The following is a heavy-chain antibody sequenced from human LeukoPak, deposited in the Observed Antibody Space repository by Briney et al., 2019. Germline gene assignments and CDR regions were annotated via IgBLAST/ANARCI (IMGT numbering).Heavy chain of an antibody. V-gene: IGHV1-18*01. CDR1: GYSFTSYV. CDR2: ISVFSGDT. D-gene: IGHD2-21*02. J-gene: IGHJ4*02. CDR3: ARDAVSKVTAGAIYY. Sequence: GASVKVSCKASGYSFTSYVISWVRQAPRQGPEWMAWISVFSGDTKYAQKLQDRVTMTKDTSTSTAYMELRSLRCDDTAVYYCARDAVSKVTAGAIYYWGQGTLVTVSS.